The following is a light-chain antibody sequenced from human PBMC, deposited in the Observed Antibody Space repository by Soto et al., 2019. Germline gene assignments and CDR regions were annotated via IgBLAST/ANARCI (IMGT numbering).Light chain of an antibody. J-gene: IGKJ4*01. CDR2: ATY. CDR1: QSISRY. Sequence: DIQMTQSPSSLSASVGDRVTITCRASQSISRYLNWYQQKPGKAPELLIYATYNLQSEVPSRFTGSGSGPDFTLTVNTLLPEDFATYYCQQSYSTPFTFGGGTKVEIK. V-gene: IGKV1-39*01. CDR3: QQSYSTPFT.